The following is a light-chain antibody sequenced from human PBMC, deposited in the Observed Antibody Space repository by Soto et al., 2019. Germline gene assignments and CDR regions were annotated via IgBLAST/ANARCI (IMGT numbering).Light chain of an antibody. CDR1: SSDVGGYNY. Sequence: QSALTQPRSGSGSPGQSVTISCTVTSSDVGGYNYVSWYQQHPGKAPKLMIYDVSKRPSGVPDRFSGSKSGNTASLTISGLQAEDEADYYCCSYAGSYTFDVFGTGTKVTVL. V-gene: IGLV2-11*01. J-gene: IGLJ1*01. CDR2: DVS. CDR3: CSYAGSYTFDV.